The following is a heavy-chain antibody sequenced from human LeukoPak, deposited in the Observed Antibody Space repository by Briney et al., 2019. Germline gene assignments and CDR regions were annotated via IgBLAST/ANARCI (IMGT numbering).Heavy chain of an antibody. CDR2: ISYDGSNK. J-gene: IGHJ4*02. Sequence: PGGSLRLSCAASGFTFSSYAMHWVRQAPGKGPEWVAVISYDGSNKYYADSVKGRFTISRDNSKNTLYLQMNSLRAEDTAVYYCARDRGSGSVHDYWGQGTLVTVSS. V-gene: IGHV3-30*04. CDR3: ARDRGSGSVHDY. D-gene: IGHD3-10*01. CDR1: GFTFSSYA.